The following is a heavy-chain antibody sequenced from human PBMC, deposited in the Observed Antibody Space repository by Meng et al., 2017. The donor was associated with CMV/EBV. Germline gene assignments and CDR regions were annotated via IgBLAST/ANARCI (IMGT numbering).Heavy chain of an antibody. J-gene: IGHJ4*02. V-gene: IGHV4-30-4*08. CDR2: IYYSGST. CDR3: ARVTSRVAGAFDY. D-gene: IGHD1-14*01. CDR1: GGSISSGDYY. Sequence: QVQLPESGPGLVKPSQTLSLTCTVSGGSISSGDYYWSWIRQPPGKGLEWIGYIYYSGSTYYNPSLKSRVTISVGTSKNQFSLKLSSVTAADTAVYYCARVTSRVAGAFDYWGQGTLVTVSS.